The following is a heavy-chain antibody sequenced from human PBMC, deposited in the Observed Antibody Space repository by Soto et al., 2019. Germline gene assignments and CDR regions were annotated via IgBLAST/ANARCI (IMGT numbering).Heavy chain of an antibody. Sequence: QVQLQESGPGLVKPSETLSLTCTVSGGSISSYYWSWIRQPPGKGLEWIGYIYYSGSTNYNPSLKSRVTISVDTSQNQFSLKLSSVTAADTAVYYCARRGGAHYYFDYWGQGTLVTVSS. D-gene: IGHD1-26*01. CDR3: ARRGGAHYYFDY. J-gene: IGHJ4*02. V-gene: IGHV4-59*01. CDR1: GGSISSYY. CDR2: IYYSGST.